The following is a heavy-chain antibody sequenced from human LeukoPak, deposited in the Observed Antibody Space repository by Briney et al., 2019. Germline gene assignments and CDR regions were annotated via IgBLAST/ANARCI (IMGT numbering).Heavy chain of an antibody. Sequence: GGSLRLSCAASGFTFSSYSMNWVRQAPGKGLEWVSYISSSSSTIYYADSVKGRFTISRDNVKNSLYLQMNSLRAEDTAVYYCARDAGYCSGGSCSPDYTDVWGKGTTVTVSS. CDR3: ARDAGYCSGGSCSPDYTDV. CDR2: ISSSSSTI. J-gene: IGHJ6*03. V-gene: IGHV3-48*01. CDR1: GFTFSSYS. D-gene: IGHD2-15*01.